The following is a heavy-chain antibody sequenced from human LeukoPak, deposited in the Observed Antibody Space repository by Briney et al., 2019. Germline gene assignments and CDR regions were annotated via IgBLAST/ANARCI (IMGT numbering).Heavy chain of an antibody. D-gene: IGHD2/OR15-2a*01. CDR3: ARERTTIVSGTTIGAY. Sequence: GGSLRLSCAASGFTFSSYSMNWVRQAPGKGLEWVSSISSSSSYIYYADSVKGRFTISRDNAKNSLYLQMNSLRAEDTAVYYCARERTTIVSGTTIGAYWGQGTLVTVSS. J-gene: IGHJ4*02. V-gene: IGHV3-21*01. CDR1: GFTFSSYS. CDR2: ISSSSSYI.